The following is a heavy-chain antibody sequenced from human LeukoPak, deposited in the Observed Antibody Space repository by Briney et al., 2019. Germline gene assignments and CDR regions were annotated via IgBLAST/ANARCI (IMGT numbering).Heavy chain of an antibody. Sequence: ASVKVSCKASGYTFTGYYMHWVRQAPGQGGEWMGWINPNSGGTNYAQKFQGRVTMTRDTSISTAYMELSRLRSDDTAVYYCAISMITFGGVIVNDAFDIWGQGTMVTVSS. CDR1: GYTFTGYY. V-gene: IGHV1-2*02. CDR3: AISMITFGGVIVNDAFDI. J-gene: IGHJ3*02. CDR2: INPNSGGT. D-gene: IGHD3-16*02.